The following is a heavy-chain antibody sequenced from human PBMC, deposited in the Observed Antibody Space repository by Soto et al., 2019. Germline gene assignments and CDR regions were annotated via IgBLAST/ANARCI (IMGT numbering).Heavy chain of an antibody. D-gene: IGHD2-8*01. V-gene: IGHV4-59*01. Sequence: SETLSLTCTVSGGSISSYYWSWIRQPPGKGLEWIGYIYYSGSTNYNPSLKSRVTISVDTSKNQFPLKLSSVTAADTAVYYCARDVMVFGMDVWGQGTTVTVSS. CDR3: ARDVMVFGMDV. CDR2: IYYSGST. J-gene: IGHJ6*02. CDR1: GGSISSYY.